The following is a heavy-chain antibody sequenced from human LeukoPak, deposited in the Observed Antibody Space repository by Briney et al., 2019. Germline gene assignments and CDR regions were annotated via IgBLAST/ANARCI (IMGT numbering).Heavy chain of an antibody. V-gene: IGHV6-1*01. CDR3: AKMSSSWYLPK. Sequence: SQTLSLTCAISGDNVSSNNAAWIWIRQSPSRGLEWLGRTYCRSKWYNDYAVSVKSRITVNPDTSKNQFSLQLNSVTPEDTAVYYCAKMSSSWYLPKWGQGTLVTVSS. CDR2: TYCRSKWYN. D-gene: IGHD6-13*01. CDR1: GDNVSSNNAA. J-gene: IGHJ4*02.